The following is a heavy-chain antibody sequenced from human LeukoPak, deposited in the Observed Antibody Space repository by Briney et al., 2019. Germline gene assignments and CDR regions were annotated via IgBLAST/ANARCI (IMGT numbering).Heavy chain of an antibody. J-gene: IGHJ3*01. CDR3: VRVWPPNAVDRGMTYSDFTALDV. Sequence: ASVTVSCKASNYTFASYGLSWVRQAPGQGLQWVGWISPYDGNTNYAQRFQARVTMSIDKSTRTVYMELRRLRLDDTAVYYCVRVWPPNAVDRGMTYSDFTALDVWGQGTTVIVSS. V-gene: IGHV1-18*01. CDR1: NYTFASYG. CDR2: ISPYDGNT. D-gene: IGHD1-20*01.